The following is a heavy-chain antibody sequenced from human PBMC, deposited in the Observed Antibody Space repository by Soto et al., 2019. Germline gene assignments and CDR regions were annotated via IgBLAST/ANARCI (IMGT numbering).Heavy chain of an antibody. D-gene: IGHD3-22*01. Sequence: QVQLQESGPGLVRPSETLSLTCTVSGGSVSSGAYYWSWIRQPPGKGLEWIGYMSFTWATTYNPSLKSRVTRAGDKSKNQVSLKVRSATAADTALYYCSRGGHYYDSMSWGQGTLVTVSS. CDR1: GGSVSSGAYY. CDR3: SRGGHYYDSMS. J-gene: IGHJ4*02. CDR2: MSFTWAT. V-gene: IGHV4-61*08.